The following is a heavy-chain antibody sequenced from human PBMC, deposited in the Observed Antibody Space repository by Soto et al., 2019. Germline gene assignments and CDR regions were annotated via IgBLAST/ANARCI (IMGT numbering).Heavy chain of an antibody. D-gene: IGHD1-1*01. J-gene: IGHJ4*02. V-gene: IGHV1-69*12. CDR3: ARAASTTGTTSVDY. Sequence: QVQLVQSGAEVKKPGSSVKVSCKASGGTFSSYAISWVRQAPGQGLEWMGGIIPIFGTANYAQKFQGRVTITADESTSTAYRELRSLRSEDRAVNYGARAASTTGTTSVDYWAPGPLLSVSS. CDR2: IIPIFGTA. CDR1: GGTFSSYA.